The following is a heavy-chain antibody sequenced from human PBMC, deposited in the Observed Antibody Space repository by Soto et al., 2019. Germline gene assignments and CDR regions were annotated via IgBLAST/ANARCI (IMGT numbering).Heavy chain of an antibody. CDR1: GFTFSSYS. CDR2: ISSGSNYI. J-gene: IGHJ3*02. D-gene: IGHD4-17*01. CDR3: ARDHGFETTVTTTAFDI. Sequence: GGSLRLSCTASGFTFSSYSMNWVRQAPGKGLEWVSSISSGSNYIYYADSVKGQFTISRDNAKNSLYLQMNSLRVEDTAVYYCARDHGFETTVTTTAFDIWGQGTMVTVSS. V-gene: IGHV3-21*01.